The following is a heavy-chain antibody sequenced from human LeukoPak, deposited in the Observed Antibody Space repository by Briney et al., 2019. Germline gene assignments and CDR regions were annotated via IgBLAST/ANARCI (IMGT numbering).Heavy chain of an antibody. D-gene: IGHD6-13*01. J-gene: IGHJ4*02. V-gene: IGHV4-39*01. CDR2: IYYSGST. Sequence: SETLSLTCTVSGGSISSSSYYWGWLRQPPGKGLEWIGSIYYSGSTYYNPSLKSRVTISVDTSKNQFSLKLSSVTAADTAVYYCARWYSSSWYADYWGQGTLVTVSS. CDR3: ARWYSSSWYADY. CDR1: GGSISSSSYY.